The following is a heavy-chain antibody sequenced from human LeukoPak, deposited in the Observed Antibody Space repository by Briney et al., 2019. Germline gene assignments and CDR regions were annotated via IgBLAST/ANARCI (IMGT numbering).Heavy chain of an antibody. CDR2: IYYGGST. J-gene: IGHJ4*02. D-gene: IGHD4-17*01. CDR1: GGSITSDSYF. V-gene: IGHV4-39*07. CDR3: ARVKAAYGYYFDY. Sequence: SETLSLTCTVSGGSITSDSYFWGWIRQPPWKGLEWIGSIYYGGSTYYNPSLKSRVTLSVDTSKDYFSLGLSSVTAADTAVYYCARVKAAYGYYFDYWGQGILVTVSS.